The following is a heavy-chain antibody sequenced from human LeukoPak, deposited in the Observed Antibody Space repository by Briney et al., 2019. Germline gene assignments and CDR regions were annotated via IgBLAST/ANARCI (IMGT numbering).Heavy chain of an antibody. V-gene: IGHV4-34*01. CDR2: INHSGST. CDR1: GGSFSGYY. J-gene: IGHJ4*02. Sequence: SETLSLTCAVYGGSFSGYYWSWIRRPPGKGLEWIGEINHSGSTNYNPSLKSRVTISVDTSKNQFSLKLSSVTAADTAVYYCARGRTKGSGWYWGYWGQGTLVTVSS. D-gene: IGHD6-19*01. CDR3: ARGRTKGSGWYWGY.